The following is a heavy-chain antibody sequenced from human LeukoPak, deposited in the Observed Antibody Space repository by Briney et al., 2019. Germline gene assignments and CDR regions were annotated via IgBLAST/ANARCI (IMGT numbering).Heavy chain of an antibody. CDR2: INQDGREK. CDR1: GFTFSSTW. CDR3: ASSGCCEFWSGTN. J-gene: IGHJ4*02. D-gene: IGHD3-3*01. Sequence: GGSLRLSCAASGFTFSSTWMSWVRQAPGKGLEWVSNINQDGREKYYVDSVKGRFTISRDNARNSLYLQMDSLRAEDTAVYYCASSGCCEFWSGTNWGQGTLVTVSS. V-gene: IGHV3-7*01.